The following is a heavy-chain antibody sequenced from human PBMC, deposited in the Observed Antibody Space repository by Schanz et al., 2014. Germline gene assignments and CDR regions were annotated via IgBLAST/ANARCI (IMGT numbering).Heavy chain of an antibody. D-gene: IGHD2-2*01. CDR2: IIPILGIA. CDR3: ARAPTAYCSDTSCLGTPVDY. V-gene: IGHV1-69*02. J-gene: IGHJ4*02. CDR1: GYTFTSYG. Sequence: QVQLVQSGAEVKKPGASVKVSCKASGYTFTSYGISWVRQAPGQGLEWMGRIIPILGIANYAQKFQGRVTITADKSTSTASMELSSLRSEDTAVYYCARAPTAYCSDTSCLGTPVDYWGQGTLVTVSS.